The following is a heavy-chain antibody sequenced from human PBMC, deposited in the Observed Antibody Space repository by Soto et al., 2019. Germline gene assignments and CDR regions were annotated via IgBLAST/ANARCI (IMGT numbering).Heavy chain of an antibody. CDR1: GFTFSIHG. J-gene: IGHJ1*01. CDR3: AKARATSTPAPGSY. V-gene: IGHV3-23*01. D-gene: IGHD1-26*01. Sequence: GGSLRLSCAASGFTFSIHGMSWVRQAPGKGLEWVSAISGSGGGTYYADSVEGRFTISRDNSKNTLYLQMNSLRVDDTAIYYCAKARATSTPAPGSYWGQGTLVTVPQ. CDR2: ISGSGGGT.